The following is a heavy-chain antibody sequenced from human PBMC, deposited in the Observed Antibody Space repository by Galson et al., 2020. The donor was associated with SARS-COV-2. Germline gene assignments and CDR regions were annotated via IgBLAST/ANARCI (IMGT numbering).Heavy chain of an antibody. V-gene: IGHV4-61*02. CDR3: ARGVVAGTGD. J-gene: IGHJ4*02. CDR1: GDSISSGSFY. D-gene: IGHD6-19*01. Sequence: SETLSLTCAVSGDSISSGSFYWSWIRQPAGQGLEWIGRLHTSGNSNYNPSLKSRVKLSLDTSKNQFSLKWSSVTAADTAVYYCARGVVAGTGDWGQGTLVTVSS. CDR2: LHTSGNS.